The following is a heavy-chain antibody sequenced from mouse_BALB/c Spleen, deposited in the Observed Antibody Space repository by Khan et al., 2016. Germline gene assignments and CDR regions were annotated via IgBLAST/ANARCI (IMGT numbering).Heavy chain of an antibody. CDR3: ARSNRNDAWFAY. CDR2: ISYSGNT. Sequence: EVQLQEPGPSLVKPSQTLSLTCSVTGDSITSGYWNWIRKFPGNKLEYMGYISYSGNTYYNPFLKSRISITRDTSKNQHYLQLISVTTEDTATYYCARSNRNDAWFAYWGQGTLVTVSA. V-gene: IGHV3-8*02. J-gene: IGHJ3*01. D-gene: IGHD2-14*01. CDR1: GDSITSGY.